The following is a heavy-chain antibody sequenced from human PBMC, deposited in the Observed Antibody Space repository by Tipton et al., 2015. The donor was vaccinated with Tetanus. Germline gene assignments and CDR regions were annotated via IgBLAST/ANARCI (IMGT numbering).Heavy chain of an antibody. Sequence: QVQLVQSGAEVKKPGASVKVSCKASGYTFTGDYMYWVRQAPGQGLEWMGWIDPNSGGTVYAQKFQGRVTMTRDTSISTAYMELRSLRSDDTAVYYCARDRGDYIYYGMDVWGPGTTVTVS. CDR1: GYTFTGDY. V-gene: IGHV1-2*02. CDR2: IDPNSGGT. J-gene: IGHJ6*02. D-gene: IGHD3-22*01. CDR3: ARDRGDYIYYGMDV.